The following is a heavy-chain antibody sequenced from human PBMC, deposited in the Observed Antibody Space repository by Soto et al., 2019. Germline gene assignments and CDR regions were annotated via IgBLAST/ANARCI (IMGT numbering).Heavy chain of an antibody. V-gene: IGHV1-24*01. J-gene: IGHJ6*02. CDR3: VRVRRQGATWYNSYCMDV. CDR2: FDPEDSKM. Sequence: ASVKVSCKVTGYILSEFSMHWVRQAPGKGLEWMGGFDPEDSKMTPAQKFQGRLTLTEDTSAETAYMELRSLRSEDTAVYYCVRVRRQGATWYNSYCMDVWG. CDR1: GYILSEFS. D-gene: IGHD1-1*01.